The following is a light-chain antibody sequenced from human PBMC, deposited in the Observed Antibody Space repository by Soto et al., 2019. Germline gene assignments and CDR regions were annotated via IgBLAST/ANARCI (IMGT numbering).Light chain of an antibody. CDR2: GSS. CDR3: QQYGSSPPYT. Sequence: EVVLTQSPGTLSLSPGERATLSCRASQSVSNNYLAWYQQKPGQSPKLLIFGSSDRATGIPDRFSGSGSGTDFTLTISSLEPDDFAGYYCQQYGSSPPYTFGQGTKLEIK. J-gene: IGKJ2*01. V-gene: IGKV3-20*01. CDR1: QSVSNNY.